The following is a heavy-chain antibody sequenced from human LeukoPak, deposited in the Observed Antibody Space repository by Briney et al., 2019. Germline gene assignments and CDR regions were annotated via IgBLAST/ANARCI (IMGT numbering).Heavy chain of an antibody. CDR2: IYYSGST. J-gene: IGHJ4*02. Sequence: SETLSLTCTVSGGSISSYYWSWIRQPPGKGLEWIGYIYYSGSTNYNPSLKSRVTISVDTSKNQFSLKLSSVTAADTAVYYCARVGGGYYYDSSGYYYTFDYWGQGTLVTVSS. CDR1: GGSISSYY. CDR3: ARVGGGYYYDSSGYYYTFDY. V-gene: IGHV4-59*12. D-gene: IGHD3-22*01.